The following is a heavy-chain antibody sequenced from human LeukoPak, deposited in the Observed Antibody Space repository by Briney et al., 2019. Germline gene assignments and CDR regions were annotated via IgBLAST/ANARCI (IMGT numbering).Heavy chain of an antibody. CDR3: ARDRYYDATGQVDY. CDR1: GYSFTGHY. D-gene: IGHD3-22*01. V-gene: IGHV1-2*02. J-gene: IGHJ4*02. CDR2: INPKSGGT. Sequence: ASVKVSCKASGYSFTGHYMHWVRQAPGQGLEWMGWINPKSGGTNYAQKFQGRVTMTRDTSISTAYMDMSSLRSDDTAVYYCARDRYYDATGQVDYWGQGTLVTVSS.